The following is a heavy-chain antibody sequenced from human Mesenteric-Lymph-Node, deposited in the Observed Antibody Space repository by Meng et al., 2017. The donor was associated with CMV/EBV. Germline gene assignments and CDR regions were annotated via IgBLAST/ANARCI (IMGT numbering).Heavy chain of an antibody. CDR2: ISYDGNSI. Sequence: GGSLRLSCAASGFTFSTYDMNWVRQSPGKGLEWVASISYDGNSIYYADSVRGRFTISRDDAQNSLYLQMNSLRAEDTAVYYCARDKSVGATTDAFDIWGQGTMVTVSS. J-gene: IGHJ3*02. V-gene: IGHV3-21*01. CDR3: ARDKSVGATTDAFDI. D-gene: IGHD1-26*01. CDR1: GFTFSTYD.